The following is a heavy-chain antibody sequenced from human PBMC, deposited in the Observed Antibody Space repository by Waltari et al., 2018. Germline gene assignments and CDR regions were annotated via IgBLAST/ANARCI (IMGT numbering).Heavy chain of an antibody. D-gene: IGHD7-27*01. CDR2: IHTSGGT. Sequence: QVQLQQSCPGLVTPSQTLYLTCTVSGGSISPGSTCWNWIRQPAGKGLEWIGRIHTSGGTKYNPSLKSRVTISVDTSQNQFSLNLNSVTAADTALYFCARDSLETGDPWFFDLWGRGTLVTVSS. CDR1: GGSISPGSTC. CDR3: ARDSLETGDPWFFDL. J-gene: IGHJ2*01. V-gene: IGHV4-61*02.